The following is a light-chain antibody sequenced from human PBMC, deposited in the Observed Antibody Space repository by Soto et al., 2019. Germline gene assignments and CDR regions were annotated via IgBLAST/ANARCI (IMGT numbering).Light chain of an antibody. V-gene: IGKV3-20*01. CDR1: QSVSSSY. Sequence: EIVLTQSPGTLSLSPGERATLSCRASQSVSSSYLAWYQQKPGQAHRILIYGASSRATGIPDRFSGSGSGTDFTLTISRLEPEDFAVYYCQQYGGSLLTFGGGTKVEIK. J-gene: IGKJ4*01. CDR2: GAS. CDR3: QQYGGSLLT.